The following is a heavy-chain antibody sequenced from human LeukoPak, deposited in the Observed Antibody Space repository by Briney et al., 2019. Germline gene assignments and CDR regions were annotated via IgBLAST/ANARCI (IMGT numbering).Heavy chain of an antibody. Sequence: GGSLRLSCAASGLTVSNNYMSWVRQAPGKGLEWVSVIYSDGTTYYADSVKGRFTLSRDDSKNTLYLQINRLRAEDTAVYYCARGSVDSSSSPFDYWGQGTLVTVSS. D-gene: IGHD6-6*01. J-gene: IGHJ4*02. CDR3: ARGSVDSSSSPFDY. CDR1: GLTVSNNY. CDR2: IYSDGTT. V-gene: IGHV3-66*01.